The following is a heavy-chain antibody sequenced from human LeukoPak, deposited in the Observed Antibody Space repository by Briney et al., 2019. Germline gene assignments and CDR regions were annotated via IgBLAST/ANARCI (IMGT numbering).Heavy chain of an antibody. Sequence: LSLTCAVSGGSVFGYYWSWVRQAPGKGLEWVAVISYDGSNKYYADSVKGRFTISRDNSKNTLYLQMNSLRAEDTAVYYCARSVVVTAWYFDYWGQGTLVTVSS. CDR3: ARSVVVTAWYFDY. V-gene: IGHV3-30-3*01. CDR1: GGSVFGYY. D-gene: IGHD2-21*02. J-gene: IGHJ4*02. CDR2: ISYDGSNK.